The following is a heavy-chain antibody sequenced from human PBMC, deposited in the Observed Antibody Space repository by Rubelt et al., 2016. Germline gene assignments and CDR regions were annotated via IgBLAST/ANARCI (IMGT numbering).Heavy chain of an antibody. CDR3: ARYRIAVAGFDY. V-gene: IGHV4-31*03. D-gene: IGHD6-19*01. CDR1: GGSISSGGYY. Sequence: QVQLQESGPGLVKPSQTLSLTCTVSGGSISSGGYYWSWIRQHPGKGLEWIGCIYYSGSTYYNPSLKRRVPISVDTSKNQFSLKLSSVTAADTAVYYCARYRIAVAGFDYWGQGTLVTVSS. J-gene: IGHJ4*02. CDR2: IYYSGST.